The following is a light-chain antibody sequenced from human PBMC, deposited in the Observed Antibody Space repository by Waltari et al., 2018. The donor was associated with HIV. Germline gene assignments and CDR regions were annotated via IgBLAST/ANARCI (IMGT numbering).Light chain of an antibody. V-gene: IGLV2-8*01. CDR1: SSDVGGYNS. CDR2: AVN. Sequence: QSALTQPPSASGSPGQSVAISCTGTSSDVGGYNSVSWHQQHPGKAPKLLMYAVNKPPSGVPDRFSGSKSGNTASLTVSGLQVDDEADYYCSSFSDNNRIVFGTGTRVTVL. CDR3: SSFSDNNRIV. J-gene: IGLJ1*01.